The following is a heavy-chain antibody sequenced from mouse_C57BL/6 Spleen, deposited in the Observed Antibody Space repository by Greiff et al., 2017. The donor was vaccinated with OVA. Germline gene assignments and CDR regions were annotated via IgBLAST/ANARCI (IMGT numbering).Heavy chain of an antibody. CDR2: IDPSGSYT. D-gene: IGHD1-1*01. CDR1: GYTFTSYW. Sequence: VQLQQPGAELVMPGASVKLSCKASGYTFTSYWMHWVKQSPGQGLEWIGEIDPSGSYTNYNQKFKGKSTLTVDKSSSTAYMQLSSLTSEDTAVYDCARSGSPYFDYWGQGTTLTVSS. V-gene: IGHV1-69*01. CDR3: ARSGSPYFDY. J-gene: IGHJ2*01.